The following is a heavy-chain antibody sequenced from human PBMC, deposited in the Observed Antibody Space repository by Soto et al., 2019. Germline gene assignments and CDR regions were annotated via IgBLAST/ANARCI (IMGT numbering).Heavy chain of an antibody. CDR1: GYAITAYG. Sequence: QVHLVQSGAEVKKPGASVKVPCKGSGYAITAYGITWVRQAPGQGLEWMGWISAHNGNTNYAQKLQGRVTVTRDTSTSTAYMELRSLRSDDTAVYYCARGRYGDYWGQGALVTVSS. D-gene: IGHD1-1*01. CDR3: ARGRYGDY. J-gene: IGHJ4*02. CDR2: ISAHNGNT. V-gene: IGHV1-18*01.